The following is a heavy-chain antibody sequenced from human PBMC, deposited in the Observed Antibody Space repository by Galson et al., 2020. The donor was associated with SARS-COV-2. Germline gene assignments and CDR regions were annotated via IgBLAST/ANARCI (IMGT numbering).Heavy chain of an antibody. CDR3: AKDPMGAGSAPNCYFFGMGF. J-gene: IGHJ6*02. CDR2: ISGRGVDT. Sequence: GGSLRLSCPASGFTFSNYAMSWVRQAPGKGLDWVSAISGRGVDTYYADSVKGRFTISRDNSKNTAYLQMNSLRPEDTAVYFCAKDPMGAGSAPNCYFFGMGFWGQGTTVTVAS. CDR1: GFTFSNYA. D-gene: IGHD3-10*01. V-gene: IGHV3-23*01.